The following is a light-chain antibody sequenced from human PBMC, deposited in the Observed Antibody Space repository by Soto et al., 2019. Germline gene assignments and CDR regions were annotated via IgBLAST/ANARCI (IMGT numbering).Light chain of an antibody. Sequence: QSALTQPRSVSGSPGQSVTISCTGTSGDVGGYNFVSWYQQHPGKAPTLMIFDVSQRPSGVPDRFSGSKSGNTASLTISGLQADDEADYYCGSWDSSLSAYVFGTGTKVTVL. CDR2: DVS. CDR3: GSWDSSLSAYV. CDR1: SGDVGGYNF. J-gene: IGLJ1*01. V-gene: IGLV2-11*01.